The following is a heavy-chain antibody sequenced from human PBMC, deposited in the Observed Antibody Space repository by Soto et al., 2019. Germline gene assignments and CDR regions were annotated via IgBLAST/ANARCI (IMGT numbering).Heavy chain of an antibody. Sequence: QVQLVESGGGVVQPGRSLRLSCAASGSSFISYPMHWVRQAPGKGLEMVAVISYDGSSKYYADSVKGRFTISRDNSKNMLYLQMNSLRTDDTAVFYCARARPHCSSTTCYDDYYGMDVWGQVTTVTVSS. V-gene: IGHV3-30-3*01. D-gene: IGHD2-2*01. J-gene: IGHJ6*02. CDR2: ISYDGSSK. CDR3: ARARPHCSSTTCYDDYYGMDV. CDR1: GSSFISYP.